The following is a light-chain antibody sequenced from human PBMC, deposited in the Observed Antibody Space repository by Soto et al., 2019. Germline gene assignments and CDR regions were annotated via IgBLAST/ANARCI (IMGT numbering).Light chain of an antibody. V-gene: IGLV2-14*01. J-gene: IGLJ3*02. CDR1: SSDVGGYNY. CDR3: SSYTSSSTRV. CDR2: EVS. Sequence: QSALTQPASVSGSPGQSITISCTGTSSDVGGYNYVSWYQQHPGKAPKLMIYEVSNRPSGVSNRFSGSKSGNTASLTISGLQAEEDADYSCSSYTSSSTRVFGGGTQLTVL.